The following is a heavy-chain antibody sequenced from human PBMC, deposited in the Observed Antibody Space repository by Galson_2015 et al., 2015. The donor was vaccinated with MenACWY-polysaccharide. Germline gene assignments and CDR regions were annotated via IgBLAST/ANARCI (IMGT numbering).Heavy chain of an antibody. CDR1: GFTFNTYW. J-gene: IGHJ4*02. D-gene: IGHD6-13*01. V-gene: IGHV3-7*01. Sequence: SLRLSCAASGFTFNTYWMTWVRQAPGKGLEWVANIKEDGSDKYYVDSVKGRFTISRDNTKNSPYLQMNSLRAEDTAVYYCASQYSSSSWYFDYWGQGTLVTVSS. CDR2: IKEDGSDK. CDR3: ASQYSSSSWYFDY.